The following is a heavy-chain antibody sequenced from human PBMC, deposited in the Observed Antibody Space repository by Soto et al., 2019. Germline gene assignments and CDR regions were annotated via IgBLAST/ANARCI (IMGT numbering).Heavy chain of an antibody. V-gene: IGHV3-66*01. D-gene: IGHD1-20*01. CDR2: IYSGGST. Sequence: GSLRLSCAASGFTVSSNYMSWVRQAPGKGLEWVSVIYSGGSTYYADSVKGRFTISRDNSKNTLYLQMNSLRAEDTVVYYCARVEGYNLRFAFDIWGQGTMVTV. CDR1: GFTVSSNY. CDR3: ARVEGYNLRFAFDI. J-gene: IGHJ3*02.